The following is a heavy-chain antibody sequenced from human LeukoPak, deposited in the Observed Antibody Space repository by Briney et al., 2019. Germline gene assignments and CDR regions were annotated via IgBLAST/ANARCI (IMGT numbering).Heavy chain of an antibody. D-gene: IGHD3-10*01. V-gene: IGHV4-39*07. CDR1: GGSINSRTYY. Sequence: SETLSLTCTVSGGSINSRTYYWGWIRQPPGKGLEWIGSIYYSGSTYYNPSLKSRVTISVDTSKNQFSLKLSSVTAADTAVYYCARGPFYYARPFDYWGQGTLVTVSS. J-gene: IGHJ4*02. CDR2: IYYSGST. CDR3: ARGPFYYARPFDY.